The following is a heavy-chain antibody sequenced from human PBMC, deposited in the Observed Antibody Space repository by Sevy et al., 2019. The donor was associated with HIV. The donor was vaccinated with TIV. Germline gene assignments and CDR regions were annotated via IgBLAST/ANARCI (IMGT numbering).Heavy chain of an antibody. CDR3: ARVFSGYDFAFDI. D-gene: IGHD5-12*01. CDR1: GYTFSSYE. J-gene: IGHJ3*02. V-gene: IGHV1-3*01. CDR2: IIAGNGNT. Sequence: ASVKVSCKASGYTFSSYEIHWVRQAPGQTLEWMGWIIAGNGNTKYSQMFQGRVTITRDTSASTAYMELSSLRSEDTAVYYCARVFSGYDFAFDIWGQGTMVTVSS.